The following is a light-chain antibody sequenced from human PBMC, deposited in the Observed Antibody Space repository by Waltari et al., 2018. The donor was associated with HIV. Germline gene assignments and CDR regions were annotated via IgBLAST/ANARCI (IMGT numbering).Light chain of an antibody. CDR2: SNS. CDR3: ATWDDTLDGPV. V-gene: IGLV1-44*01. CDR1: TSNIGRNS. Sequence: QPVLTQSPSASGTPGKRVTISCSGGTSNIGRNSVSWYQQVPGTAPQPFMCSNSLRPSGVPGRFSGSKSGTSASLAISGLQSVDEADYYCATWDDTLDGPVFGGGTRLTVL. J-gene: IGLJ2*01.